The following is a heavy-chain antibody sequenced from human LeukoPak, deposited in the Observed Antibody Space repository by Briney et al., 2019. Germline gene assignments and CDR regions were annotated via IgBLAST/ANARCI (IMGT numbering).Heavy chain of an antibody. CDR3: ARGVVVDTAMVLGDN. V-gene: IGHV3-53*01. Sequence: GGSLRLSCAASGFTVSNNYMNWVRQAPGKGLEWVSILYSGGTTYYADSVKGRFTISRDNSKNTLYLQMNSLRAEDTAVYYCARGVVVDTAMVLGDNWGQGTLVTVSS. CDR2: LYSGGTT. D-gene: IGHD5-18*01. CDR1: GFTVSNNY. J-gene: IGHJ4*02.